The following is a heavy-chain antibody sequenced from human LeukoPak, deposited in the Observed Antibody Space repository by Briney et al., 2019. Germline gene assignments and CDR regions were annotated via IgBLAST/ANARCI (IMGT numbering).Heavy chain of an antibody. CDR2: FGTSSTYM. CDR1: GFTFSSYA. CDR3: ATSFGATRGY. D-gene: IGHD3-10*01. J-gene: IGHJ4*02. Sequence: GGSLRLSCAASGFTFSSYAMSWVRQAPGKGLEWVSSFGTSSTYMYYADSVKGRFTISRDNAKNSLYLQMNSLRAEDTAVYYCATSFGATRGYWGQGTLVTVSS. V-gene: IGHV3-21*01.